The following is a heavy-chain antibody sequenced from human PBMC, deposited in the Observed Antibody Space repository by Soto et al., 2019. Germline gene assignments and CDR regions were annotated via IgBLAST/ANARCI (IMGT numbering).Heavy chain of an antibody. J-gene: IGHJ6*02. Sequence: SETLSLTCAVYGGSFSGYYWSWIRQPPGKGLEWIGEINHSGSTNYNPSLKSRVTISVDTSKNQFSLKLSSVTAADTAVYYCARAFIVVIPTSRGYGMVVWGQGTTVTVSS. V-gene: IGHV4-34*01. CDR2: INHSGST. D-gene: IGHD3-22*01. CDR3: ARAFIVVIPTSRGYGMVV. CDR1: GGSFSGYY.